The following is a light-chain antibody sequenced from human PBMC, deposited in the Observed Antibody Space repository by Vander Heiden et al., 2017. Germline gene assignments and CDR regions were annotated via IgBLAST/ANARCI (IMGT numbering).Light chain of an antibody. CDR1: KSGLYSYNNKNY. V-gene: IGKV4-1*01. CDR3: QQEYSTPIT. CDR2: WAS. Sequence: DILMTQSLDSLSLSLCERATIDCKTSKSGLYSYNNKNYLAWYQQKPGQPPKLLIYWASTRESGVPDRFSGRGSGTDFTLTISSLQAEDVAVYYCQQEYSTPITFGQGTKLEIK. J-gene: IGKJ2*01.